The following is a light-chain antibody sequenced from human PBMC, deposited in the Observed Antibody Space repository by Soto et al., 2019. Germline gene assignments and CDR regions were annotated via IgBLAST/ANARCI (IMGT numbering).Light chain of an antibody. CDR2: GAS. V-gene: IGKV3-15*01. CDR1: QSVSSN. J-gene: IGKJ5*01. CDR3: QQYNNWPIT. Sequence: VMTQSPATLSVTPGERATLSCRASQSVSSNLAWYQQKPGQAPSLLIYGASTRATGTPARFSGSGSGTEFTLTLSRLQSEDFAVYYCQQYNNWPITFGQGTRLEIK.